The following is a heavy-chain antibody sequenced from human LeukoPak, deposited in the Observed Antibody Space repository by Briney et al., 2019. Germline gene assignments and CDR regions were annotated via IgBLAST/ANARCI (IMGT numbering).Heavy chain of an antibody. V-gene: IGHV4-39*01. Sequence: SETLSPTCTVSGGSINSYMYYWGWIRQPPGKGLEWISSVYYTGTTHYYPFLKSRITIFMDTSKNEFSLKLSSVTVADTAIYYCVRLPHMGSPDYWGQGALVTVSS. CDR2: VYYTGTT. CDR3: VRLPHMGSPDY. D-gene: IGHD3-10*01. CDR1: GGSINSYMYY. J-gene: IGHJ4*02.